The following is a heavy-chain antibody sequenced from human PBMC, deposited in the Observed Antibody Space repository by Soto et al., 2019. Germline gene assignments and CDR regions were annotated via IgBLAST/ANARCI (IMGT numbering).Heavy chain of an antibody. Sequence: QVQLVQSGAEVKKPGSSVKVSCKASGGTFTNYIINWVRQAPGQGLEWMGRIIPILGVANYAQKYRARVAITADKFTSTAYIDLSSLRSEDTAVYYCASEWEYSSGFDAFDIWGQGTMVTVSS. CDR2: IIPILGVA. CDR3: ASEWEYSSGFDAFDI. CDR1: GGTFTNYI. J-gene: IGHJ3*02. D-gene: IGHD6-19*01. V-gene: IGHV1-69*04.